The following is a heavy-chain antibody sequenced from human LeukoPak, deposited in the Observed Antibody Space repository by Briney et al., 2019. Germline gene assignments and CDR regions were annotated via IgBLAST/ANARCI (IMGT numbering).Heavy chain of an antibody. V-gene: IGHV3-30*02. CDR3: AKVEAGWFGELRY. Sequence: QPGGSLRLSCAASGFTFTKYWMTWVRQAPGKGLEWVAFIRYDGSNKYYADSVKGRFTISRDNSKNTLYLQMNSLRAEDTAVYYCAKVEAGWFGELRYWGQGTLVTVSS. D-gene: IGHD3-10*01. J-gene: IGHJ4*02. CDR2: IRYDGSNK. CDR1: GFTFTKYW.